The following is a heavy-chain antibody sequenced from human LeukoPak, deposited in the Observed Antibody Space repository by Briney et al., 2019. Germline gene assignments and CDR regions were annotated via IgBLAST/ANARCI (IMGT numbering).Heavy chain of an antibody. CDR3: ASNNWNYVD. CDR2: IYHSGST. Sequence: SQTLSLTCTVSGGSISSGGYYWSWIRQPPGKGLEWIGYIYHSGSTYYNPSLKSRVTISVDRSKNQFSQKLSSVTAADTAVYYCASNNWNYVDWGQGTLVTVSS. D-gene: IGHD1-7*01. V-gene: IGHV4-30-2*01. J-gene: IGHJ4*02. CDR1: GGSISSGGYY.